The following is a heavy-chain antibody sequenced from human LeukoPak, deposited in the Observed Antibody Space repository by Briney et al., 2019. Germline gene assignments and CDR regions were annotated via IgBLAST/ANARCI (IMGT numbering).Heavy chain of an antibody. CDR3: AKDLPLAVAGNFDY. J-gene: IGHJ4*02. D-gene: IGHD6-19*01. Sequence: PGGSLRLSCAASGFTFDDYGMSWVRQAPGKGLEWVSAISGSGGSTYYADSVKGRFTISRDNSKNTLYLQMNSLRAEDTAVYYCAKDLPLAVAGNFDYWGQGTLVTVSS. CDR1: GFTFDDYG. CDR2: ISGSGGST. V-gene: IGHV3-23*01.